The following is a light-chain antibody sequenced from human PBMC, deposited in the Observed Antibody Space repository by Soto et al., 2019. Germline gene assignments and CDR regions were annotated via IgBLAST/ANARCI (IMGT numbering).Light chain of an antibody. CDR2: GAS. Sequence: EIVLTQSPGTLSLSPGERATLSCRASQSVSSSYLGWYQQKPGQAPRLLMYGASSRATGIPDRFSDSGSGTDFTLTVSRLEPEDFAVYYCQQSYRKTFGQGTKVEI. CDR3: QQSYRKT. J-gene: IGKJ1*01. CDR1: QSVSSSY. V-gene: IGKV3-20*01.